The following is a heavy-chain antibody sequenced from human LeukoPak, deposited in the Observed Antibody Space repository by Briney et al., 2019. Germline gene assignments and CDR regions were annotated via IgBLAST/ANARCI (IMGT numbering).Heavy chain of an antibody. CDR1: GYTFTGYA. CDR3: ARDQLRYYGSGSYYSDMDV. Sequence: ASVKVSCKASGYTFTGYAVSWVRQPPGQGLEWIGWISAYNGVTNYAQKFQDRVTMTTDTSTTTGYMELRSLKSDDTAVYYCARDQLRYYGSGSYYSDMDVWGQGTMVTVSS. V-gene: IGHV1-18*01. J-gene: IGHJ6*02. D-gene: IGHD3-10*01. CDR2: ISAYNGVT.